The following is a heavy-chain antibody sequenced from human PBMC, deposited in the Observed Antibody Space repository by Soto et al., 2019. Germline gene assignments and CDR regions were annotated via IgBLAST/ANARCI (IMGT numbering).Heavy chain of an antibody. D-gene: IGHD5-12*01. CDR2: IYGDGNT. J-gene: IGHJ3*02. V-gene: IGHV3-53*02. Sequence: EVQLVETGGDLIQPGGSLKLSCAASGFSVRNNSMSWVRQAPQKGLEWVSVIYGDGNTYYADSVKGRFTISRVNSKNTVYFQMNSLRVEDTAVYYCARGVDARADIWGHGTMVTVSS. CDR3: ARGVDARADI. CDR1: GFSVRNNS.